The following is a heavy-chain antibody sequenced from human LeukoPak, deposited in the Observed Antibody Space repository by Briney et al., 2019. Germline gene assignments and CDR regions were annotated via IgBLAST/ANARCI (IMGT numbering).Heavy chain of an antibody. J-gene: IGHJ3*01. CDR2: INPNSGGT. V-gene: IGHV1-2*02. CDR3: ARDRGVWAFDV. Sequence: GASVKVSCKASGYTFTGYYMHWVRQAPGQGLDWMGWINPNSGGTIYAQRFQDRVTMTRDTSITTAYMELNRLRSDDTAVYYCARDRGVWAFDVWGQGTMVTVSS. D-gene: IGHD3-10*01. CDR1: GYTFTGYY.